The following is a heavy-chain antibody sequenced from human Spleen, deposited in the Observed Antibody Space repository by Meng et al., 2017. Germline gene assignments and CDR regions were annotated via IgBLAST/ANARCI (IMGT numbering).Heavy chain of an antibody. Sequence: VRLVGSGGGLVQPGGSLRLSCAASGFTFSSSWMSWVRQAPGKGLQWVANVNQDGSEEYYVDSVKGRFTISRDNAKNSLYLQMHSLRAEDTAAYYCARGGFMPDYWGQGTLVTVSS. CDR3: ARGGFMPDY. CDR1: GFTFSSSW. V-gene: IGHV3-7*01. D-gene: IGHD2-2*01. CDR2: VNQDGSEE. J-gene: IGHJ4*02.